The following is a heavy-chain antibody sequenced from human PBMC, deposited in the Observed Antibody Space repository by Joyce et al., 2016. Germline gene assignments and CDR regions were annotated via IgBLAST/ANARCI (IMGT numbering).Heavy chain of an antibody. D-gene: IGHD6-19*01. CDR3: AGLRGWHF. Sequence: QVQLQQWGAGLLKPSETLSLNCAAYGGSFSGYYWSWIRQPPGKGLEWIGEINHSGGANNNPTLKSRVSTSIGTSKDQFSLKLRSVTAADTAVYDCAGLRGWHFWGQGTLVTVSS. CDR2: INHSGGA. CDR1: GGSFSGYY. V-gene: IGHV4-34*01. J-gene: IGHJ4*02.